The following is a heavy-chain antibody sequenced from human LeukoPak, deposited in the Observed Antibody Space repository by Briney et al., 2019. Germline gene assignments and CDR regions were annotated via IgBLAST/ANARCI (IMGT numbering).Heavy chain of an antibody. CDR2: ISYDGSNK. CDR1: GFTFSSYA. CDR3: ARDDHLLYNYYDSSGYLGY. Sequence: PGGSLRLSCAASGFTFSSYAMHWVRQAPGKGLEWVAVISYDGSNKYYADSVKGRFTISRDNAKNSLYLQMNSLRAEDTAVYYCARDDHLLYNYYDSSGYLGYWGQGTLVTVSS. D-gene: IGHD3-22*01. J-gene: IGHJ4*02. V-gene: IGHV3-30*07.